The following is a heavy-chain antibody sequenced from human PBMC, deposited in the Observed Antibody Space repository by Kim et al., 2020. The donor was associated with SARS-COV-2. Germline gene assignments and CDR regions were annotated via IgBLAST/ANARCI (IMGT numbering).Heavy chain of an antibody. D-gene: IGHD3-10*01. J-gene: IGHJ6*02. CDR1: GGSISSSSYY. V-gene: IGHV4-39*01. CDR2: IYYSGST. CDR3: ARLGGFGELNYYYYGMDV. Sequence: SETLSLTCTVSGGSISSSSYYWGWIRQPPGKGLEWIGSIYYSGSTYYNPSLKSRVTISVDTSKNQFSLKLSSVTAADTAVYYCARLGGFGELNYYYYGMDVWGQGTTVTVSS.